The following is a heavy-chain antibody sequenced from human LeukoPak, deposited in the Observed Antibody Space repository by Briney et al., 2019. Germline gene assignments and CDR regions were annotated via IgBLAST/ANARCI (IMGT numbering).Heavy chain of an antibody. CDR1: GGSFSGYY. D-gene: IGHD5-12*01. CDR2: INHSGST. CDR3: ATYAVATTFSRWFDP. Sequence: SETLSLTCAVYGGSFSGYYWSWIRQPPGQGLEWIGEINHSGSTNYNPSLKSRVTISVDTSKKQFSLKLGSVTAADTAVYYCATYAVATTFSRWFDPWGQGTLVTVSS. J-gene: IGHJ5*02. V-gene: IGHV4-34*01.